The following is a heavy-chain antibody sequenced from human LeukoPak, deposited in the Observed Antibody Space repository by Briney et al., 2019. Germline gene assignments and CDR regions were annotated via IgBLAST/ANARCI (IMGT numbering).Heavy chain of an antibody. Sequence: GGSLRLSCAASGFTFSSYGMSWVRQAPGKGLEWVSAISGSGGSTYYADSVKGRFTISRDNAKNSLYLQMNSLRAEDTADYYCARDSSGWYHWFDPWGQGTLATVSS. CDR1: GFTFSSYG. CDR3: ARDSSGWYHWFDP. D-gene: IGHD6-19*01. V-gene: IGHV3-23*01. CDR2: ISGSGGST. J-gene: IGHJ5*02.